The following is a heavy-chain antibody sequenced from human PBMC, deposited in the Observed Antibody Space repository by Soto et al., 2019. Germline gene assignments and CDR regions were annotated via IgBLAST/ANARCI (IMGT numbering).Heavy chain of an antibody. CDR2: IYYIGRT. CDR1: GDSISTYY. V-gene: IGHV4-59*01. D-gene: IGHD2-21*01. CDR3: ARDVVGLTHFDY. J-gene: IGHJ4*02. Sequence: NPSETLSLTCTVSGDSISTYYWNWIRQPLGKGLEWIGYIYYIGRTNYNSSLKSRVTMSIDTSKNQISLNLNSVTAADTAVYYCARDVVGLTHFDYWGQGILVTVSS.